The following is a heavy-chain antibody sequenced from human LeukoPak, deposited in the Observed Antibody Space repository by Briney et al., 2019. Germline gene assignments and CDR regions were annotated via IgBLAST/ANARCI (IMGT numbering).Heavy chain of an antibody. CDR3: ARGGLFAYYFDY. CDR1: GFTFRDVW. D-gene: IGHD3-10*02. J-gene: IGHJ4*02. Sequence: GGSLRLSCAASGFTFRDVWLNWVRQAPGKGLEWVSRIKGDEMTTNYADSVEGRFTISRDNAKNTVYLEINSLRAEDTAVYYCARGGLFAYYFDYWGQGTLVTVSS. CDR2: IKGDEMTT. V-gene: IGHV3-74*01.